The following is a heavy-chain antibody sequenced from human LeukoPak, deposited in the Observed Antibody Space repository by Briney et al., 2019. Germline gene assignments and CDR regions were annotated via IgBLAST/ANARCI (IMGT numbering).Heavy chain of an antibody. D-gene: IGHD3-9*01. Sequence: SETLSLTCAVYGGSFSGYYWSWIRQPPGKGLEWIGEINHSGSTNYNPSLKSRVTISVDTSKNQFSLKLSSVTAADTAVYYCARGLPGRERYYDILTGYVRLDYWGQGTLVTVSS. CDR2: INHSGST. V-gene: IGHV4-34*01. CDR3: ARGLPGRERYYDILTGYVRLDY. J-gene: IGHJ4*02. CDR1: GGSFSGYY.